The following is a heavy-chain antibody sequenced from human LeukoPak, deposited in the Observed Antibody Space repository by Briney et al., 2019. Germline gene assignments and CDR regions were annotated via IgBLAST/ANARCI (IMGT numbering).Heavy chain of an antibody. CDR2: INHSGST. Sequence: PSETLSLTCAAYGGSLSGYYWSWIRQPPGKGLEWIGEINHSGSTNYNPSLKSRVTISVDTSKNQFSLKLNSVTAADTAVFYCARVDSRGSHTWRFQHWGQGTLVTVSS. D-gene: IGHD3-22*01. V-gene: IGHV4-34*01. CDR3: ARVDSRGSHTWRFQH. J-gene: IGHJ1*01. CDR1: GGSLSGYY.